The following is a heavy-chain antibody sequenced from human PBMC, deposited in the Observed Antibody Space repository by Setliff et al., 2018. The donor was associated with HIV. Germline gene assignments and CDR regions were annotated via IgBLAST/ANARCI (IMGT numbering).Heavy chain of an antibody. Sequence: SETLSLTCAVYGGSFINYYWSWIRQSPGKGLEWIGEITHSGSTNYNPSLKSRVTISVDTSKNQFSLKLTSVTAADTAVYYCARGPVVVIPAPRWRWFDPWGKGTTVTVSS. CDR1: GGSFINYY. CDR3: ARGPVVVIPAPRWRWFDP. V-gene: IGHV4-34*01. J-gene: IGHJ6*04. CDR2: ITHSGST. D-gene: IGHD2-2*01.